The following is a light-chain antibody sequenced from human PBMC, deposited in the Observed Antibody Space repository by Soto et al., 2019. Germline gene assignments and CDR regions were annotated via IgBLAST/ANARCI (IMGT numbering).Light chain of an antibody. CDR3: SSYTSSSTL. Sequence: QSALTQPASVSGSPGQSITISCTGTSSDVGGYNYVSWYQQHPGKAPKLMLYDVSNRPSGVSNRFSGSKSGNTASLTISGHHAEDEADYYCSSYTSSSTLFGTGTKLTVL. CDR1: SSDVGGYNY. V-gene: IGLV2-14*01. J-gene: IGLJ1*01. CDR2: DVS.